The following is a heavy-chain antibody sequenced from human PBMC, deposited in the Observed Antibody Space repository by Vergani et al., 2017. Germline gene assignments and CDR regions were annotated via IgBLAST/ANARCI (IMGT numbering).Heavy chain of an antibody. CDR2: INPNSGGT. D-gene: IGHD2-2*01. V-gene: IGHV1-2*02. CDR1: GYTFTGYY. CDR3: ARGLLDIVVVPAADTRGY. Sequence: QLVQSGPEVKKPGASVKVSCKASGYTFTGYYMHWVRQAPGQGLEWMGWINPNSGGTNYAQKFQGRVTMTRDTSISTAYMELSRLRSDDTAVYYCARGLLDIVVVPAADTRGYWGQGTLVTVSS. J-gene: IGHJ4*02.